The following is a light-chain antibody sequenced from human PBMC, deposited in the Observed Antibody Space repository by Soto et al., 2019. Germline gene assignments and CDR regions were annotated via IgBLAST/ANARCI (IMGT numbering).Light chain of an antibody. CDR1: QRVSTNY. J-gene: IGKJ2*01. CDR2: GAT. Sequence: EIVLTQSPGTLSLSPGERATLSCRASQRVSTNYLAWYQQKPGQSPRLLIYGATSRATGIPDRFSGSGSGTDFILTISRLEPEDFALYFCQQYGSSPYTFAQGTKLYIK. CDR3: QQYGSSPYT. V-gene: IGKV3-20*01.